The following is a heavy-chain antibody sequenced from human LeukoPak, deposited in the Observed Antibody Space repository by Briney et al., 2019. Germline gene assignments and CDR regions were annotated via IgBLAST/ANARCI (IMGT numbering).Heavy chain of an antibody. CDR3: ASAPQYSGYDWFGYY. J-gene: IGHJ4*02. Sequence: PGGSLRLSCAASGFTFSSYSMNWVRQAPGKGLEWVSFISSSSSYIYYADSMKGRFTISRDNSKNTLYLQMNSLRAEDTAVYYCASAPQYSGYDWFGYYWGQGTLVTVSS. V-gene: IGHV3-21*04. CDR2: ISSSSSYI. CDR1: GFTFSSYS. D-gene: IGHD5-12*01.